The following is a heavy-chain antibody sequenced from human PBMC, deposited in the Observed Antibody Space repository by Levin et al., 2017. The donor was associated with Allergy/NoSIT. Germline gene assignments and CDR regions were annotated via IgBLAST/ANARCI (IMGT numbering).Heavy chain of an antibody. V-gene: IGHV3-30*03. D-gene: IGHD6-13*01. J-gene: IGHJ3*02. Sequence: GESLKISCAASGFTFSSYGMHWVRQAPGKGLEWVAVISYDGSNKYYADSVKGRFTISRDNSKNTLYLQMNSLRAEDTAVYYCATLDTGIAAAGRMGDAFDIWGQGTMVTVSS. CDR3: ATLDTGIAAAGRMGDAFDI. CDR1: GFTFSSYG. CDR2: ISYDGSNK.